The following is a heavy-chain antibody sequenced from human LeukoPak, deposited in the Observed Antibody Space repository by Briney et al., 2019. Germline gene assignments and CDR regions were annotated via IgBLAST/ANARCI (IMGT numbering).Heavy chain of an antibody. D-gene: IGHD6-19*01. CDR3: AKFVSSSGWYYYFDY. CDR1: GFTFSSHV. CDR2: ISESGGST. J-gene: IGHJ4*02. V-gene: IGHV3-23*01. Sequence: QPGGSLRLSCAASGFTFSSHVMSWVRQAPGKGLEWVSAISESGGSTYYSESVEGRFTISRDNPKNTLYLQMNSLRAEDTAVYYCAKFVSSSGWYYYFDYWGQGTLVTVSS.